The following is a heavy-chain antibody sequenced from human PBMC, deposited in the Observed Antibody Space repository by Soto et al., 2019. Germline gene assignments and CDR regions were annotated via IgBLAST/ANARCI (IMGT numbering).Heavy chain of an antibody. CDR1: GFTFDDYA. Sequence: DVQLVESGGGLVQPGRSLRLSCAASGFTFDDYAMHWVRQAPGKGLEWVSGISWNGGSIGYADAVKGRFTISRENAKNSLYLQMNRLRAEDTACYYCTKGILLYYYVYGIDVWGQGTTVTVSS. V-gene: IGHV3-9*01. CDR3: TKGILLYYYVYGIDV. D-gene: IGHD3-10*02. J-gene: IGHJ6*02. CDR2: ISWNGGSI.